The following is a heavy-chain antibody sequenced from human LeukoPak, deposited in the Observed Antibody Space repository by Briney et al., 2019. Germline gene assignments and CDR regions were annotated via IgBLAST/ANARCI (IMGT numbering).Heavy chain of an antibody. CDR3: AKGLVELLWFGELSWFDP. D-gene: IGHD3-10*01. CDR1: GFTFSSYA. Sequence: GGSLRHSCAASGFTFSSYAMSWVRQAPGKGLEWVSAISGSGGSTYYADSVKGRFTISRDNSKNTLYLQMNSLRAEDTAVYYCAKGLVELLWFGELSWFDPWGQGTLVTVSS. V-gene: IGHV3-23*01. J-gene: IGHJ5*02. CDR2: ISGSGGST.